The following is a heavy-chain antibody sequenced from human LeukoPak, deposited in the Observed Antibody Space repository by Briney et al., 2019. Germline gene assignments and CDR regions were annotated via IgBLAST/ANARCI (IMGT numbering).Heavy chain of an antibody. D-gene: IGHD3-10*01. Sequence: GASVKVSCKASGYTFTSYDINWVRQAPGQGLEWMGWVNPNSGGTNYAQKFQGRVTMTRDTSISTAYMELSRLRSDDTAVYYCARDEEFYGSGRGAFDIWGQGTMVTVSS. CDR1: GYTFTSYD. CDR3: ARDEEFYGSGRGAFDI. J-gene: IGHJ3*02. CDR2: VNPNSGGT. V-gene: IGHV1-2*02.